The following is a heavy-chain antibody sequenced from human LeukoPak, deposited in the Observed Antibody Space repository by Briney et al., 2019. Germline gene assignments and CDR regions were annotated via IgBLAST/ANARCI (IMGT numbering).Heavy chain of an antibody. V-gene: IGHV5-51*01. CDR2: IYPGDSDT. Sequence: GESLKISCQGSGYTFTNYWIAWVRQMPGKGLEWMGIIYPGDSDTRYSPSFQGQVTISADKSISTAYLQWSSLKASDTAMYYCARDGEFCPSNNCPPDYHYYYMDVWGRGTTVTVSS. J-gene: IGHJ6*03. CDR1: GYTFTNYW. D-gene: IGHD2-2*01. CDR3: ARDGEFCPSNNCPPDYHYYYMDV.